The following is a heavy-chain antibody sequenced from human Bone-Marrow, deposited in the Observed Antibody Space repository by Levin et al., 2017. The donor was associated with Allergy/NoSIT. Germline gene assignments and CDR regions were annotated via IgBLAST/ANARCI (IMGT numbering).Heavy chain of an antibody. D-gene: IGHD3-3*01. CDR3: ATINYDFWSGSRAPYYFDY. Sequence: GGSLRLSCKVSGYTLTELSMHWVRQAPGKGLEWMGGFDPEDGETIYAQKFQGRVTMTEDTSTDTAYMELSSLRSEDTAVYYCATINYDFWSGSRAPYYFDYWGQGTLVTVSS. J-gene: IGHJ4*02. CDR1: GYTLTELS. CDR2: FDPEDGET. V-gene: IGHV1-24*01.